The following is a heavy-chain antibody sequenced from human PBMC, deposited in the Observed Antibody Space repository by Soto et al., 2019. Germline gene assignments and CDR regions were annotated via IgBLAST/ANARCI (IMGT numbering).Heavy chain of an antibody. V-gene: IGHV1-69*08. CDR1: GGTFSSYT. J-gene: IGHJ4*02. Sequence: QVQLVQSGAEVKKPGSSVKVSCKASGGTFSSYTISWVRQAPGQGLEWMGRIIPILGIANYAQKFQGRVTITADKSTSTAYMELSSLRSEDTAVYYCARDLHCSSTSCYAGLDYWGKGTLVTVSS. CDR2: IIPILGIA. D-gene: IGHD2-2*01. CDR3: ARDLHCSSTSCYAGLDY.